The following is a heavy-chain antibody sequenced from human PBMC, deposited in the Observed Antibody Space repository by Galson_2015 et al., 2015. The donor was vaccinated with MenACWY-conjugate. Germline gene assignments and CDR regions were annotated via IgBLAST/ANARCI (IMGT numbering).Heavy chain of an antibody. J-gene: IGHJ4*02. CDR3: ARQGFGSSSLDY. V-gene: IGHV5-51*01. CDR2: INPGDSDT. Sequence: QSGAEVKKPGESLKISCKGSGYTFTSNWVGCGRQMPGKRLVWMGIINPGDSDTRYTPSFQGHVTISADKSINTAYLQWGSLEASDTAMYYCARQGFGSSSLDYWGQGTLVTVSS. CDR1: GYTFTSNW. D-gene: IGHD6-6*01.